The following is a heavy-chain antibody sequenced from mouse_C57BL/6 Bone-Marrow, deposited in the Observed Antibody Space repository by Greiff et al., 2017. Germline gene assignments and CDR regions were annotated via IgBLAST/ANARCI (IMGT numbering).Heavy chain of an antibody. CDR1: GYTFTSYW. D-gene: IGHD2-3*01. V-gene: IGHV1-50*01. Sequence: VQLQESGAELVKPGASVKLSCKASGYTFTSYWMQWVKQRPGQGLEWIGEIDPSDSYTNYNQKFKGKATLTVDTSSSTAYMQLSSLTSEDSAVYYCASRGWPRAMDYWGQGTSVTVSS. J-gene: IGHJ4*01. CDR3: ASRGWPRAMDY. CDR2: IDPSDSYT.